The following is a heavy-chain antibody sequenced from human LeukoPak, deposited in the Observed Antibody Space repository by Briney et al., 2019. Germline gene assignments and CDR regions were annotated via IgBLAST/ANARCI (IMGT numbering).Heavy chain of an antibody. CDR2: IVSSGGTT. CDR3: ARACEVCRHLDY. CDR1: GFTFSSYA. V-gene: IGHV3-23*01. D-gene: IGHD3-16*01. Sequence: GGSLRLSCAASGFTFSSYAMSWVRQAPGKGLEWVSAIVSSGGTTYYADSVKGRFTISRDNAKNSLYLQMNSLRAEDTAVYYCARACEVCRHLDYWGQGTLVTVSS. J-gene: IGHJ4*02.